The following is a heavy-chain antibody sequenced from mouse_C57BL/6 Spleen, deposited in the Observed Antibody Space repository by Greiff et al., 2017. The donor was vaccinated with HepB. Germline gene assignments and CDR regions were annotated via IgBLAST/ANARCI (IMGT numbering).Heavy chain of an antibody. CDR3: ARRGYPYYFDY. CDR1: GYTFTDYY. V-gene: IGHV1-76*01. Sequence: VQLQQSGAELVRPGASVKLSCKASGYTFTDYYINWVKQRPGQGLEWIARIYPGSGNTYYNEKFKGKATLTAEKSSSTAYMQLSSLTSEDSAVYFCARRGYPYYFDYWGQGTTLTVSS. CDR2: IYPGSGNT. J-gene: IGHJ2*01. D-gene: IGHD3-1*01.